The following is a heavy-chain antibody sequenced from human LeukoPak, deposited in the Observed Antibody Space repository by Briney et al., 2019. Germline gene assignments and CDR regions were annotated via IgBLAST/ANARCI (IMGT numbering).Heavy chain of an antibody. Sequence: GASVKVSCKASGGTFSSYAISWVRQAPGQGLEWMGGIIPIFGTANYAQKFQGRVTITADESTSTAYMELSSLRSEDTAVYYCASPYNWNDDHDAFDIWGQGTMVTVSS. D-gene: IGHD1-1*01. V-gene: IGHV1-69*13. CDR3: ASPYNWNDDHDAFDI. CDR1: GGTFSSYA. J-gene: IGHJ3*02. CDR2: IIPIFGTA.